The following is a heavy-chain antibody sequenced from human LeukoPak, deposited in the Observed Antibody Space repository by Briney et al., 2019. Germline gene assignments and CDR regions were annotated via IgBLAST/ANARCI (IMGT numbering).Heavy chain of an antibody. Sequence: SESLCLSCTVSGGSISSSSYYWGWIRQPPGEGLEWIGSIYYSGSTYYNPSLNSRVTISVDTSKNQFSLKLSSVTAADTAVYYCATSSGYPFDYWGQGTLVTVSS. D-gene: IGHD3-22*01. CDR2: IYYSGST. J-gene: IGHJ4*02. V-gene: IGHV4-39*01. CDR3: ATSSGYPFDY. CDR1: GGSISSSSYY.